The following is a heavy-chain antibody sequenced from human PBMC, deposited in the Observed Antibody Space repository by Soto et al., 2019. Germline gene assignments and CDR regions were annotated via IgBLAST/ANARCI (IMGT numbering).Heavy chain of an antibody. CDR1: GFTFSNYG. CDR3: AKLDEGGLQYAYCAIDV. CDR2: ISYDGSNK. D-gene: IGHD2-15*01. J-gene: IGHJ6*02. V-gene: IGHV3-30*18. Sequence: QVHLVESGGGVVQPGRSPRLSCVASGFTFSNYGMHWVRQAPGKGLEWVAVISYDGSNKYYADSVKGRFTISRDNSKNTLYLQMSSLRTEDTALYYCAKLDEGGLQYAYCAIDVGGQGTTVNVYS.